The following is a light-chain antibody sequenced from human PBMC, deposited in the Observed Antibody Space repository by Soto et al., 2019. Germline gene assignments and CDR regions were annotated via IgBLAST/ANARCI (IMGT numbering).Light chain of an antibody. CDR1: SSNVGSNS. CDR3: AAWDDSLYGVV. Sequence: QSVLTQPPSASGTPGQRVTLSCSGSSSNVGSNSVNWYQHFPGTAPKVLIYRSTQRPSGVPDRFSGSKAGTSASLAISGLQSEDEADYYCAAWDDSLYGVVFGGGTKLTV. J-gene: IGLJ2*01. V-gene: IGLV1-44*01. CDR2: RST.